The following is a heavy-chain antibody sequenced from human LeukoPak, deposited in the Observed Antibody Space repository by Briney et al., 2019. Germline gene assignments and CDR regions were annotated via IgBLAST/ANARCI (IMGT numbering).Heavy chain of an antibody. CDR3: ARSGLWYFDY. CDR1: GGSVSSASYY. D-gene: IGHD3-3*01. V-gene: IGHV4-31*03. CDR2: IYYSGST. Sequence: SETLSLTCTVSGGSVSSASYYWSWIRQHPGKGLEWIGYIYYSGSTYYNPSLKSRVTISVDTSKNQFSLKLSSVTAADTAVYYCARSGLWYFDYWGQGTLVTVSS. J-gene: IGHJ4*02.